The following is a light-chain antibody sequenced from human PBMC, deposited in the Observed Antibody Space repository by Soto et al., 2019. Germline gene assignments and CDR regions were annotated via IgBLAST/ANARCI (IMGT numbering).Light chain of an antibody. J-gene: IGKJ5*01. CDR2: DAS. CDR1: QSVSSY. Sequence: EIVLTQSPATLSLSPGERATLSCRASQSVSSYLAWYQQKPGQAPRLLIYDASNRATGIPARSSGSGSGTDFTLTISSLEPEDFAVYYCQQRSNQITFGQGTRLEIK. V-gene: IGKV3-11*01. CDR3: QQRSNQIT.